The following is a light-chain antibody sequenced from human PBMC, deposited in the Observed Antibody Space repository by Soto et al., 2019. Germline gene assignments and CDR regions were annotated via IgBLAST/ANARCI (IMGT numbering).Light chain of an antibody. J-gene: IGLJ2*01. Sequence: SSELTQPPSVSEYPGQTATITCSGDVLTKQYAYWYQQKPGQAPVMVIYKDSERPSGIPERFSGSSSGTTVTLTISGVQAEDEADYYCQSADSSGTYPVIFGGGTKLTVL. CDR3: QSADSSGTYPVI. CDR2: KDS. V-gene: IGLV3-25*03. CDR1: VLTKQY.